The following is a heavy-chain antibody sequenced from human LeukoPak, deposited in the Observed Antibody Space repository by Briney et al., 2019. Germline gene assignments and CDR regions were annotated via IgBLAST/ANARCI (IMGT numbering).Heavy chain of an antibody. D-gene: IGHD3-3*01. CDR1: GFTFSSYS. J-gene: IGHJ4*02. Sequence: GGSLRLSCAASGFTFSSYSMNWVRQAPGKGLEWVSSISSSSSYIYYADSVKGRFTISRDNAKNSLYLQMNSLRAEDTAVYYCAREYDFWSGYYTGFYFDYWGQGTLVTVSS. CDR2: ISSSSSYI. V-gene: IGHV3-21*01. CDR3: AREYDFWSGYYTGFYFDY.